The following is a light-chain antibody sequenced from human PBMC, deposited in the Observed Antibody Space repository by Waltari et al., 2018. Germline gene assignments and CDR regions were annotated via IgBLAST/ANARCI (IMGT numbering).Light chain of an antibody. V-gene: IGKV3-20*01. Sequence: EIALTQSPGTLSLSPGERATLPCMASQTITGSWLTWYQRKPGQAPRLLIYGASIRATGIPVRFSGSGSGTDFTLTISRLEPEDVAEYCCQQYDGSSVTFGGGTKVEVK. CDR2: GAS. CDR3: QQYDGSSVT. CDR1: QTITGSW. J-gene: IGKJ4*01.